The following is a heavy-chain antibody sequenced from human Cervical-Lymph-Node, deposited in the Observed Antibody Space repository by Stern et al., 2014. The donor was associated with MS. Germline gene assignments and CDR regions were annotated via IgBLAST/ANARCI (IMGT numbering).Heavy chain of an antibody. CDR1: GYTFTSYD. D-gene: IGHD3-10*01. CDR2: MNSNSGNT. CDR3: ARVRYYGSGSYYQSNTGVSDFDY. V-gene: IGHV1-8*01. J-gene: IGHJ4*02. Sequence: VQLLESGAEVKKPGASVKVSCKASGYTFTSYDINWVRQATGQGLEWMGWMNSNSGNTGYAQNFQGRFTMTRNTSISTAYMELSSLRSEDTAVYYCARVRYYGSGSYYQSNTGVSDFDYWGQGTLVTVSS.